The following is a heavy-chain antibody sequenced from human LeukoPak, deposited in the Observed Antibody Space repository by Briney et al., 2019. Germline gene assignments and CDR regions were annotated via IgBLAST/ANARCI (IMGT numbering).Heavy chain of an antibody. CDR2: IYYSGSA. J-gene: IGHJ5*02. D-gene: IGHD6-13*01. CDR1: GGSISSHY. Sequence: SETLSLTCTVSGGSISSHYWSWIRQPPGKGLEWIGYIYYSGSANYNPSLKSRVTMSVDTSKNQFSLKLSSVTAADTAVYYCARDLTRLAAAGRIDPWGQGTLVTVSS. V-gene: IGHV4-59*11. CDR3: ARDLTRLAAAGRIDP.